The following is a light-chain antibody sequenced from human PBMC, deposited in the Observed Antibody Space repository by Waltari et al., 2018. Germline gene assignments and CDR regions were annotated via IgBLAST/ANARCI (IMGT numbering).Light chain of an antibody. CDR2: DVS. V-gene: IGLV2-14*03. CDR3: SSYSSSSTLVV. J-gene: IGLJ2*01. CDR1: STDIGDFNF. Sequence: QSALTQPASVSGSPGQSITIPCTGTSTDIGDFNFVSWYQQHPGKVPKLMIYDVSNRPSGVSSRFSGSKSGNTASLTISGLQAEDEADYYCSSYSSSSTLVVFGGGTKLTIL.